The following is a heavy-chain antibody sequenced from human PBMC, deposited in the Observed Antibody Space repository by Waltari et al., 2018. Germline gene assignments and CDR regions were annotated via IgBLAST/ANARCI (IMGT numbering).Heavy chain of an antibody. J-gene: IGHJ4*02. D-gene: IGHD3-10*01. Sequence: QVQLVQSGAEVKKPGSSVKVSCKASGGTFSSYAISWVRQAPGQGLEWMGGIIPIFGTANYAQKFQGRVTLTRDTSSETLYVEVRNLRSDDTAVYYCARGGYYGSGEIDFWGQGTQVTVSS. CDR3: ARGGYYGSGEIDF. CDR1: GGTFSSYA. V-gene: IGHV1-69*05. CDR2: IIPIFGTA.